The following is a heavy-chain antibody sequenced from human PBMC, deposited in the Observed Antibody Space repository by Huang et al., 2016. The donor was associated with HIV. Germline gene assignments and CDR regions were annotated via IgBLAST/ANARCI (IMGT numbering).Heavy chain of an antibody. J-gene: IGHJ6*03. D-gene: IGHD4-17*01. CDR3: SPTGDDYFYYYMDV. CDR1: GFIFNDFA. Sequence: VESGGDAVQSGRSLRLSCRGSGFIFNDFAINWFRQSPRKGREWIGCGRSIAFGGASKSAPSVKDRFRVSRDEAKNVAFLQMENLQVDDTAVYYCSPTGDDYFYYYMDVWGNGTTVIVS. CDR2: GRSIAFGGAS. V-gene: IGHV3-49*03.